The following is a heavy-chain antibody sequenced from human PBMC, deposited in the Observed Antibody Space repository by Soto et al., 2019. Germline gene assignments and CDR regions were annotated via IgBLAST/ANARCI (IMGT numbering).Heavy chain of an antibody. CDR2: TSNSGSA. V-gene: IGHV4-61*03. D-gene: IGHD3-22*01. J-gene: IGHJ4*02. Sequence: SETLSLTCTVSGGSVNSGTDYWSWIRQPPGKGLEWIGYTSNSGSAKYNPSLKSRVTITTDTSTNHFSLKLTSVTAADTAVYYCARASFDYDSSGYYYWGQGTLVTVSS. CDR3: ARASFDYDSSGYYY. CDR1: GGSVNSGTDY.